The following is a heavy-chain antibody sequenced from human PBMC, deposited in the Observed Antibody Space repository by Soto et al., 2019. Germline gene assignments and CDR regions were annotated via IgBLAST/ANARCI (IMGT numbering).Heavy chain of an antibody. Sequence: EVQLLESGGGLVQPGGSLRLSCAASGFTFSSYAMSWVRQAPGKGLEWVSAISGSGGSTYYADSVKGRFTISRDNSKNTLYLQMNSLRAEDTAVYYCAKSEQWLTDYYYYGMDVWGQGTTVTVSS. J-gene: IGHJ6*02. CDR3: AKSEQWLTDYYYYGMDV. CDR2: ISGSGGST. D-gene: IGHD6-19*01. CDR1: GFTFSSYA. V-gene: IGHV3-23*01.